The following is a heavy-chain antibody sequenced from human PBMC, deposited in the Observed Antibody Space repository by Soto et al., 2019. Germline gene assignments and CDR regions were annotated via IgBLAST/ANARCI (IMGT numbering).Heavy chain of an antibody. Sequence: KTSETLSLTCAVSGVSISSDAYYWSWIRQPPGKGLEWIGSIHHSGSTYYNPSLKSRVTISVDTSKNQFSLRLSSVTAADTAVYYCARGPRPHYVRSSAGMDVWGQGTTVTVSS. V-gene: IGHV4-39*07. D-gene: IGHD3-10*02. CDR3: ARGPRPHYVRSSAGMDV. CDR2: IHHSGST. J-gene: IGHJ6*02. CDR1: GVSISSDAYY.